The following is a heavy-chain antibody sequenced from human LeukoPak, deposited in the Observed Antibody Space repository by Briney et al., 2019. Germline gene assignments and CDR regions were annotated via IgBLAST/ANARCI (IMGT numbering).Heavy chain of an antibody. CDR2: IDHSGST. V-gene: IGHV4-34*01. CDR3: ARQNYGAAPLRY. Sequence: SETLSFTCAVYGGSFSGYYWSWIRQPPGKGLEWIGEIDHSGSTNYNPSLKSRVTISVDTSKNQFSLKLSSVTAADTAVYYCARQNYGAAPLRYWGQGTLVTVSS. CDR1: GGSFSGYY. D-gene: IGHD4/OR15-4a*01. J-gene: IGHJ4*02.